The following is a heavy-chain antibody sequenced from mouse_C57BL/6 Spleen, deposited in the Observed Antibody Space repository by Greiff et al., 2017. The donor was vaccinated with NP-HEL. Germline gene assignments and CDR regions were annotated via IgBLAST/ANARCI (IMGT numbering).Heavy chain of an antibody. CDR2: INLNNGGT. CDR3: ARDYYGSSYWYFDV. D-gene: IGHD1-1*01. J-gene: IGHJ1*03. CDR1: GYTFTDYN. Sequence: EVQLQQSGPELVKPGASVKMSCKASGYTFTDYNMHWVKQSHGKSLEWIGYINLNNGGTSYNQKFKGKATLTVNKSSSTAYMELRSLTSEDSAVYYCARDYYGSSYWYFDVWGTGTTVTVSS. V-gene: IGHV1-22*01.